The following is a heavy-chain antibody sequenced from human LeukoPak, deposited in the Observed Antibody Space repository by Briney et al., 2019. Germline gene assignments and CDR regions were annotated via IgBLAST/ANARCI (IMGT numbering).Heavy chain of an antibody. V-gene: IGHV1-18*01. CDR2: ISAYNGNT. J-gene: IGHJ4*02. D-gene: IGHD6-19*01. Sequence: GASVKVSCKASGYTFTSYGISWVRQAPGQGLEWMGWISAYNGNTNYAQKLQGRVTMTTDTSTSTAYMELRSLRSDDTAVYYCARDMYRSGRVPFDYWGRGTLVTVSS. CDR3: ARDMYRSGRVPFDY. CDR1: GYTFTSYG.